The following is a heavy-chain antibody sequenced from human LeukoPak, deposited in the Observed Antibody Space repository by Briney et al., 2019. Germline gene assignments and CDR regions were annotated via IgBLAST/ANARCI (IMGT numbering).Heavy chain of an antibody. CDR3: ARRRYNYGACAFDI. D-gene: IGHD5-18*01. CDR2: INHSGST. CDR1: GGSFSGYY. Sequence: SETLSLTCAVYGGSFSGYYWSWIRQPPGKGLEWIGEINHSGSTNYNPSLQSRVTISVDTSKNQFSLKLSSVTAADTAVYYCARRRYNYGACAFDIWGQGTMVTVSS. V-gene: IGHV4-34*01. J-gene: IGHJ3*02.